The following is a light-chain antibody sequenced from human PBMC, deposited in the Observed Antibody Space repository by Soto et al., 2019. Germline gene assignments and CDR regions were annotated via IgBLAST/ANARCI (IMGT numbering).Light chain of an antibody. V-gene: IGLV4-69*01. Sequence: QLVLTQSPSASASLGASVKLTCTLSSGHSSYAIAWHQQQPEKGPRYLMKLNSDGRHSKGDGIPDRFSGSSSGAERYLTISSLQSEDEADYYCQTWVTGIEVFGGGTKVTVL. CDR3: QTWVTGIEV. J-gene: IGLJ3*02. CDR1: SGHSSYA. CDR2: LNSDGRH.